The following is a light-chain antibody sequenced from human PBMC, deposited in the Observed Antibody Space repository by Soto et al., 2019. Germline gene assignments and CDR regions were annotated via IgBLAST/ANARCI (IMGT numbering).Light chain of an antibody. V-gene: IGKV1-8*01. CDR3: QQSYGIPWT. CDR1: RGISSY. J-gene: IGKJ1*01. Sequence: AIRITQSPSSLSASTGDRVTITCRASRGISSYLAWYQQKPGKAPKLLIYAASTLQSGVPSRFSGSGSGTDFTLTISSLQPEDIATYYCQQSYGIPWTFGQGTKVDIK. CDR2: AAS.